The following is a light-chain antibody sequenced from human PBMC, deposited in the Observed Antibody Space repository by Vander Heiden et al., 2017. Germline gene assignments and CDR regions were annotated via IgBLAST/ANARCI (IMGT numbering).Light chain of an antibody. CDR3: ATWDSSLSAGV. CDR1: RSNIGNNY. J-gene: IGLJ2*01. Sequence: QSVLTQPPSVSAAPGQKVTISCSGSRSNIGNNYVSWYQQVPGTAPKVLIYGDNKRPSGIPDRFSGSKSGTSATLDITGLQTGDEADYYCATWDSSLSAGVFGGGTKLTVL. CDR2: GDN. V-gene: IGLV1-51*01.